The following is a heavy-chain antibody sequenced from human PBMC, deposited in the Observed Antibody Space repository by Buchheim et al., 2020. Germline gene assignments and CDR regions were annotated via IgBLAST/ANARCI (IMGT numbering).Heavy chain of an antibody. CDR1: GYTFTSYY. J-gene: IGHJ4*02. CDR2: INPSGAGT. Sequence: QVQLVQSGAEVKKPGASVKVSCKASGYTFTSYYVHWVRQAPGQGLEWMGIINPSGAGTSYSKKLQGRVTMTRDTSTSTVYMELSSLRSEDTAVYYCARDRGAAAGTSPGYWGQGTL. V-gene: IGHV1-46*01. CDR3: ARDRGAAAGTSPGY. D-gene: IGHD6-13*01.